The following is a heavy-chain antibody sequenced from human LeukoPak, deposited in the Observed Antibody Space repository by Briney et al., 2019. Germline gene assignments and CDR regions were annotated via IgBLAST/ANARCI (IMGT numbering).Heavy chain of an antibody. Sequence: SETLSLTCTVSGGSISSGGYYWSWIRQHPGKGLEWIGYIYYSGSTYYNPSLKSRVTISVDTSKNQFSLKLSSVTAADTAVYYCARWAAALTVTTFGFDYWGRGTLFTVS. J-gene: IGHJ4*02. CDR2: IYYSGST. CDR1: GGSISSGGYY. D-gene: IGHD4-17*01. V-gene: IGHV4-31*03. CDR3: ARWAAALTVTTFGFDY.